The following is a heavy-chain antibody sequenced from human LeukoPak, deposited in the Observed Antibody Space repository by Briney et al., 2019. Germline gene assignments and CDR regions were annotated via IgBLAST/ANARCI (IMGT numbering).Heavy chain of an antibody. V-gene: IGHV4-39*01. CDR3: ARHENIIMVPTAHAFDY. CDR2: IYYSGDS. D-gene: IGHD2/OR15-2a*01. Sequence: PSETLSLTCTVSGGSISSSNYYWGWIRQPPGKGLEWIGTIYYSGDSYYNPSLKSRASIIVDTSKNRFSLNLNSVTAADTAVYFCARHENIIMVPTAHAFDYWGQGALVTASS. CDR1: GGSISSSNYY. J-gene: IGHJ4*02.